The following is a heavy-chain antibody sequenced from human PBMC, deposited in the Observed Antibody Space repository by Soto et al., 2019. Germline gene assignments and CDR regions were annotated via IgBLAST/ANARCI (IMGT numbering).Heavy chain of an antibody. J-gene: IGHJ6*02. Sequence: QLQLQESGSGLVKPSQTLSLTCTVSGGSINSGGYSWIWIRQPPGKGLEWIGYIYHTGNTFYNPSPQSPVTISVDQSKNQFSLSLGSVTAADTAMYYCARVERTLSTPFAYGMDVWGQGTTVTVSS. CDR1: GGSINSGGYS. CDR3: ARVERTLSTPFAYGMDV. CDR2: IYHTGNT. D-gene: IGHD2-2*01. V-gene: IGHV4-30-2*01.